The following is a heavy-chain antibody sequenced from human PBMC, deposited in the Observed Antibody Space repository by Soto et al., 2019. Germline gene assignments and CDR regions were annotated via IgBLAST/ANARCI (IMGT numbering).Heavy chain of an antibody. J-gene: IGHJ4*02. CDR3: AREFRGNFDY. D-gene: IGHD2-21*01. V-gene: IGHV1-3*01. Sequence: KFQGRVTITRDTSASTAYMELSSLRSEDTAVYYCAREFRGNFDYWGQGTLVTVSS.